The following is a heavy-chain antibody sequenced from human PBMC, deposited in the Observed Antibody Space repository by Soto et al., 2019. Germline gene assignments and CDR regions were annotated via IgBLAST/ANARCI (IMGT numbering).Heavy chain of an antibody. D-gene: IGHD6-13*01. CDR1: GFTFSSYG. CDR3: AKDLGAAAAGGFDS. V-gene: IGHV3-30*18. Sequence: QVQLVESGGGVVQPGRSLRLSCAASGFTFSSYGMHWVRQAPGKGLEWVAVISYDGSNKYYADSGKGRFTISRDNSKNTLYLQMDSLRDEDTAVSYCAKDLGAAAAGGFDSWGQGTLVTVSS. CDR2: ISYDGSNK. J-gene: IGHJ4*02.